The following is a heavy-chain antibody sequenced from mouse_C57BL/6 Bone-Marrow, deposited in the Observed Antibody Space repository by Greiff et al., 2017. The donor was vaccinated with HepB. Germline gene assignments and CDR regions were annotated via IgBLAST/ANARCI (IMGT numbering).Heavy chain of an antibody. V-gene: IGHV10-1*01. J-gene: IGHJ2*01. CDR2: IRSKSNNYAT. CDR1: GFSFNTYA. D-gene: IGHD1-1*01. CDR3: TGYGSSLYYFDY. Sequence: EVQRVESGGGLVQPKGSLKLSCAASGFSFNTYAMNWVRQAPGKGLEWVARIRSKSNNYATYYADSVKDRFTISRDDSESMLYLQMNNLKTEDTAMYYSTGYGSSLYYFDYWGQGTTLTVSS.